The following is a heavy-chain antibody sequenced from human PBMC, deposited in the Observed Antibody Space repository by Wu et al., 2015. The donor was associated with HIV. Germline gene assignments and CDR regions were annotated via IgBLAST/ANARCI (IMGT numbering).Heavy chain of an antibody. V-gene: IGHV1-8*01. Sequence: QVQLVQSGAEVKKPGASVKVSCKASGYTFTHYDINWVRQASGQGLEWMGWMNPNSGNTGYRQRFQGRVTMTRDTSVNTVYMDLSSLRSDDTAMYYCARHFYGSGPDAFDIWGQGTMVTVSS. CDR3: ARHFYGSGPDAFDI. CDR1: GYTFTHYD. D-gene: IGHD3-10*01. J-gene: IGHJ3*02. CDR2: MNPNSGNT.